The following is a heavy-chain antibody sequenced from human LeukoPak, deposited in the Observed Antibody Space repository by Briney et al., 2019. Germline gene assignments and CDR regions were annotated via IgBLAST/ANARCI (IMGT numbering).Heavy chain of an antibody. J-gene: IGHJ6*03. CDR3: TTDHAVTTFGYYCYYYYMDV. Sequence: PGGSLRLSCAASGFTFSNAWMSWVRQAPGKGLEWVGRIKSKTDGGTTDYAAPVKGRFTISRDDSKNTLYLQMNSLKTEDTAVYYCTTDHAVTTFGYYCYYYYMDVWGKGTTVTVSS. D-gene: IGHD4-17*01. V-gene: IGHV3-15*01. CDR1: GFTFSNAW. CDR2: IKSKTDGGTT.